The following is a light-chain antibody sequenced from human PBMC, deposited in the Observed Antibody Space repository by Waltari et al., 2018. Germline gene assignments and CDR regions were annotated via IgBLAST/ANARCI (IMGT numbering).Light chain of an antibody. CDR2: WAS. CDR3: QQYYTNPIT. V-gene: IGKV4-1*01. Sequence: DIVMTQSTDSLAVSLGERATLNCKSNQILLYGANNRDYLAWVHQKPGQPPNLLIYWASTRESGVPDRFSGSGSGTDFTLTITSLQAEDVGVYYCQQYYTNPITFGQGTRLEI. J-gene: IGKJ5*01. CDR1: QILLYGANNRDY.